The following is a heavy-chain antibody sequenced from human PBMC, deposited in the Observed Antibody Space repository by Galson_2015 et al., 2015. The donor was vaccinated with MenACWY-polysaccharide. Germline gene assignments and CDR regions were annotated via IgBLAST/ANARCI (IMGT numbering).Heavy chain of an antibody. Sequence: SLRLSCAASGYRFSNSGMHWVRQAPGKGLEWVAVIQYDGSNKVYADSVKARFTISRDNSKNTVFLEMNTLGVEDTAVYYCAREGSRIVFHAFDIWGQGTMVTVSS. D-gene: IGHD2-2*01. CDR3: AREGSRIVFHAFDI. V-gene: IGHV3-33*01. CDR2: IQYDGSNK. J-gene: IGHJ3*02. CDR1: GYRFSNSG.